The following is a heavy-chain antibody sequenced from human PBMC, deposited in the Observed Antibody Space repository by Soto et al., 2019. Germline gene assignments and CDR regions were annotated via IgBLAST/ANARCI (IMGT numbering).Heavy chain of an antibody. CDR1: GGSISSYY. V-gene: IGHV4-59*01. D-gene: IGHD6-13*01. Sequence: PSETLSLTCTVSGGSISSYYWNLSRQPPGKGLEWIGYISYSGSTNYNPSLKSRVTISIDTSKNQFSLKLNSVTAADTAVYYCAREVAAVGTFEDAFDVWGQGRMVTVS. CDR3: AREVAAVGTFEDAFDV. J-gene: IGHJ3*01. CDR2: ISYSGST.